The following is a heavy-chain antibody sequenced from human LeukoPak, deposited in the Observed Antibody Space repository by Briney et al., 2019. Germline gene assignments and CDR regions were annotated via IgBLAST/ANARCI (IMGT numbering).Heavy chain of an antibody. CDR1: GFTFSSSG. Sequence: PGGSLRLSCAAPGFTFSSSGMHWVRQAPGKGLEWVAVIWYDGSKKYYADSVKGRFTISRDNSKNTLYLQMNSLRAEDTTVYYRARLYGTCPGWFDPWGQGTLVTVSS. J-gene: IGHJ5*02. D-gene: IGHD4-17*01. CDR2: IWYDGSKK. CDR3: ARLYGTCPGWFDP. V-gene: IGHV3-33*01.